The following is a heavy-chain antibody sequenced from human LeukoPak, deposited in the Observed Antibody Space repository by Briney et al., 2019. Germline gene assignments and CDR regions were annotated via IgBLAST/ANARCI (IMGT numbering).Heavy chain of an antibody. D-gene: IGHD3-9*01. V-gene: IGHV4-34*01. CDR1: GGSFSGYY. CDR3: ARGTPYYDILTGYYGGDTNWFDP. J-gene: IGHJ5*02. Sequence: PSETLSLTCAVYGGSFSGYYWSWIRQPPGKGLEWIGEINHSGSTNYNRSLKSRVTISVDTSKNQFSLKLSSVTAADTAVYYCARGTPYYDILTGYYGGDTNWFDPWGQGTLVTVSS. CDR2: INHSGST.